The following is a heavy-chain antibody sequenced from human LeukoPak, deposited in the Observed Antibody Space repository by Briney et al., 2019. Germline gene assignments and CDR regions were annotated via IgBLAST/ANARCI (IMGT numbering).Heavy chain of an antibody. CDR1: GGSISSHY. J-gene: IGHJ4*02. V-gene: IGHV4-59*11. D-gene: IGHD3-22*01. Sequence: SETLSLTCTVSGGSISSHYWSWIRQPPGKGLEWIGYIYYSGSTNYNPSLKSRVTISVDTSKNQFSLKLSSVTAADTAVYYCARVPNYYDSSGRPYNGYYFDYWGQGTLVTVSS. CDR3: ARVPNYYDSSGRPYNGYYFDY. CDR2: IYYSGST.